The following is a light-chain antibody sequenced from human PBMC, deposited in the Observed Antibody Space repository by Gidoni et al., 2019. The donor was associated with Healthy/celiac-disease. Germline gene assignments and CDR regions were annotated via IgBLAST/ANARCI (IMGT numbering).Light chain of an antibody. CDR2: VAS. CDR3: QQYHNWPPPWT. CDR1: QSVSSN. J-gene: IGKJ1*01. V-gene: IGKV3-15*01. Sequence: EIVMTQSPATLSVSPGERATLSCRPSQSVSSNLALYQQQHDQAPRPLIHVASTRATGIPARFSCSGSGTEFTFTISILQSEDFAVASCQQYHNWPPPWTFGQGTKVEIK.